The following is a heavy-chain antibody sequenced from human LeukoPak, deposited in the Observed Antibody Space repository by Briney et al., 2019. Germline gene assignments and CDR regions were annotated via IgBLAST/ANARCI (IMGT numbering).Heavy chain of an antibody. J-gene: IGHJ6*02. D-gene: IGHD1/OR15-1a*01. CDR1: GGSFSGYY. CDR3: ARGRTAGYYYYYGMDV. Sequence: SETLSLTCAVYGGSFSGYYWIWMRQPPGKGLEWIGEINHSGSTNYNPSLESLVTISVDTTNNQFSVKLSSVTAAATAVYYSARGRTAGYYYYYGMDVWGQGTTVTVSS. V-gene: IGHV4-34*01. CDR2: INHSGST.